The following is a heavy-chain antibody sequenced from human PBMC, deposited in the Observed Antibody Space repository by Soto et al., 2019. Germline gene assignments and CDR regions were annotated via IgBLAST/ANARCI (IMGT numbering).Heavy chain of an antibody. CDR1: GGSVSSNSAA. CDR2: TYYRSKWYN. V-gene: IGHV6-1*01. CDR3: ARSSKGYCSGGSCSTYYYYYMDV. Sequence: SQTLSLTCVISGGSVSSNSAAWNWIRQSPSRGLEWLGRTYYRSKWYNDYAVSVKSRITINPDTSKNQFSLQLNSVTPEDTAVYYCARSSKGYCSGGSCSTYYYYYMDVWGKGTTVTVSS. D-gene: IGHD2-15*01. J-gene: IGHJ6*03.